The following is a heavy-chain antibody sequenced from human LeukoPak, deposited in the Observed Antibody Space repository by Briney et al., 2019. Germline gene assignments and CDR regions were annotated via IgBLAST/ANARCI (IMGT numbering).Heavy chain of an antibody. D-gene: IGHD1-14*01. Sequence: ASVKVSCKASGYTFTGYYMHWVRQAPGQGLEWMGRIDPNSGGTNYAQKFQGRVTMTRDTSISTAYMALSRLRSDDTAVYYCARGPTYNRNPFDPWGQGTPVTVSS. CDR2: IDPNSGGT. V-gene: IGHV1-2*02. CDR3: ARGPTYNRNPFDP. CDR1: GYTFTGYY. J-gene: IGHJ5*02.